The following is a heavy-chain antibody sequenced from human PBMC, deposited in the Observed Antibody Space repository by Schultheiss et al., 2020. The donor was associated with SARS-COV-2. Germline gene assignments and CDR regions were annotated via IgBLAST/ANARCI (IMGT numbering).Heavy chain of an antibody. CDR3: ARDSYSSTTNYYYYGMDV. D-gene: IGHD6-19*01. CDR2: ISYDGSNK. J-gene: IGHJ6*02. Sequence: GGSLRLSCAASGFTFSSYGMHWVRQAPGKGLEWVAVISYDGSNKYYADSVKGRFTISRDNSKNTLYLQMNSLRAEDTAVYYCARDSYSSTTNYYYYGMDVWGQGTTVTVSS. V-gene: IGHV3-30*03. CDR1: GFTFSSYG.